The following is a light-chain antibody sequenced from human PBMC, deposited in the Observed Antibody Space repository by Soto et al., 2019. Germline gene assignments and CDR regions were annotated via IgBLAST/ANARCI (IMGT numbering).Light chain of an antibody. V-gene: IGLV2-14*01. CDR1: SSDVGGYNF. J-gene: IGLJ2*01. CDR2: EVS. CDR3: SSYTSSSTLVV. Sequence: QSVLTQPASVSGSPGQSITFSCTGTSSDVGGYNFVSWYQQHPDKAPKLMIYEVSNRPSGVSNRFSGSKSGNTASLTISGLQAEDEADYYCSSYTSSSTLVVFGGGTKLTVL.